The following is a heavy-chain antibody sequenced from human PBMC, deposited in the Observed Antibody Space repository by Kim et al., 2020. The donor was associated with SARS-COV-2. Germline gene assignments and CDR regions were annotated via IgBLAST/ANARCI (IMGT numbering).Heavy chain of an antibody. D-gene: IGHD5-12*01. CDR2: TSYDGSYE. Sequence: GGSLRLSCAASGFTFNSYTMHWVRQPPGKGLEWVASTSYDGSYEYYADSVKGRFTISRDNSKKTLYLQMKSVRVEDTAVYYCARVEASGGTYGYWGQGTLVTVSS. J-gene: IGHJ4*02. V-gene: IGHV3-30*04. CDR3: ARVEASGGTYGY. CDR1: GFTFNSYT.